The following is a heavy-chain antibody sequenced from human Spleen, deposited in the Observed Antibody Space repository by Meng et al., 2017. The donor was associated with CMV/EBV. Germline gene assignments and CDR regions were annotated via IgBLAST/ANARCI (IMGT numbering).Heavy chain of an antibody. CDR3: ATVTTP. V-gene: IGHV3-21*06. D-gene: IGHD1-1*01. CDR1: GFIFSSFA. J-gene: IGHJ5*02. CDR2: ISSGGDYT. Sequence: GGSLRLSCAASGFIFSSFAMTWVRRAPGKGLEWVSSISSGGDYTYYTDSVKGRFTISRDNSKSTLYLQMTSLRAEDTAVYYCATVTTPWGQGTLVTVSS.